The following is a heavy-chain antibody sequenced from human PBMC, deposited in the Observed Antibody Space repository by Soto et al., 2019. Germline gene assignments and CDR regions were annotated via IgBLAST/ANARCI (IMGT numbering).Heavy chain of an antibody. CDR3: ARDMLCSGGSCYFDY. D-gene: IGHD2-15*01. Sequence: GGSLRLSCAASGFTFSSYWMSWVRQAPGKGLEWVANIKQDGSEKYYVDSVKGRFTISRDNAKNSLYLQMNSLRAEDTAVYYCARDMLCSGGSCYFDYWGQGTLVTVSS. CDR2: IKQDGSEK. J-gene: IGHJ4*02. CDR1: GFTFSSYW. V-gene: IGHV3-7*03.